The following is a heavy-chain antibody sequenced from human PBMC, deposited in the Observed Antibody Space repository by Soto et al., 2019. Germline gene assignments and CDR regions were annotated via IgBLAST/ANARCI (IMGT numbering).Heavy chain of an antibody. CDR3: ARVDYGDRDFDY. CDR1: GGSISSGDYY. CDR2: IYYSGST. V-gene: IGHV4-30-4*01. J-gene: IGHJ4*02. Sequence: SETLSLTCTVSGGSISSGDYYWSWIRQPPGKGLEWIGYIYYSGSTYYNPSLKSRVTISVDTSKNQFSLKLSSVTAADTAVYYCARVDYGDRDFDYWGQGTLVTVSS. D-gene: IGHD4-17*01.